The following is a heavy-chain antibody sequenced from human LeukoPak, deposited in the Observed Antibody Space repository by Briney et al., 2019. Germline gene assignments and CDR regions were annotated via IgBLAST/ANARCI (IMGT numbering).Heavy chain of an antibody. CDR3: AKDYYSSGRYYDYDAFDI. V-gene: IGHV3-23*01. D-gene: IGHD3-10*01. J-gene: IGHJ3*02. Sequence: GGSLRLSCAASGFTFSSYVVSWVRQAPGKGLEWVSAIDGDGGRTHHADSVRGRFTISRDNSKNTLYLQMDSLRAEDTAIYYCAKDYYSSGRYYDYDAFDIWGQGTMVTVSS. CDR1: GFTFSSYV. CDR2: IDGDGGRT.